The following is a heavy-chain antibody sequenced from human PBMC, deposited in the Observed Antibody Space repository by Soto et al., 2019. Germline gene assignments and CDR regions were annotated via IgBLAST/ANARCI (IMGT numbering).Heavy chain of an antibody. J-gene: IGHJ4*02. CDR2: IIPIFGTA. Sequence: QVQLVQSGAEVKKPGSSVKVSCKASGGTFSSYAISWVRQAPGQGLEWMGGIIPIFGTANYAPKFEGRVTITADKSTSKAYMELSSLRSEDTAVYYCARAWYSSSSPYYFDYWGQGTLVTVSS. D-gene: IGHD6-6*01. CDR3: ARAWYSSSSPYYFDY. V-gene: IGHV1-69*06. CDR1: GGTFSSYA.